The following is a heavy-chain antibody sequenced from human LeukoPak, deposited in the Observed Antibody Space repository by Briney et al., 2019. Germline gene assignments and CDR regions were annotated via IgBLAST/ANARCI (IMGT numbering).Heavy chain of an antibody. Sequence: SETLSLTCAVYGGSFRGYHWSWIRQPPGKGLEWIGEINHSGSTNYNPSLKSRVTISLDTSMKKFSLKLNSVTAADTAVYYCASTERCSTTCPLDYWGQGTLVTVSS. D-gene: IGHD2-2*01. CDR3: ASTERCSTTCPLDY. CDR2: INHSGST. CDR1: GGSFRGYH. V-gene: IGHV4-34*01. J-gene: IGHJ4*02.